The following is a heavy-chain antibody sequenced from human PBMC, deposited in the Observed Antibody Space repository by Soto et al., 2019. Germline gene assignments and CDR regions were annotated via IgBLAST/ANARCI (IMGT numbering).Heavy chain of an antibody. CDR2: INAGNGNT. Sequence: ASVKVSCKASGYTFTNYAIHWVRQAPGQRLEWMGWINAGNGNTKYSQKFQGRVTITRDTSASTAYMELSSLRSEDTAVYYCARGERYYYDSSGYFGFDYWGQGTLVTVS. CDR3: ARGERYYYDSSGYFGFDY. V-gene: IGHV1-3*01. D-gene: IGHD3-22*01. CDR1: GYTFTNYA. J-gene: IGHJ4*02.